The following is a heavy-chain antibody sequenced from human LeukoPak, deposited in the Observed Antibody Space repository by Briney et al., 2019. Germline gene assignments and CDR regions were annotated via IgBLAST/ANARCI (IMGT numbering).Heavy chain of an antibody. D-gene: IGHD2-15*01. CDR3: ARDTSGASWKLGEFDY. Sequence: SETLSLTCTVSGGSISSSSYYWGWIRQPPGKGLEWIGSIYYSGSTYYNPSLKSRVTISVDTSKNQFPLKLSSVTAADTAVYYCARDTSGASWKLGEFDYWGQGTLVTVSS. CDR1: GGSISSSSYY. CDR2: IYYSGST. V-gene: IGHV4-39*06. J-gene: IGHJ4*02.